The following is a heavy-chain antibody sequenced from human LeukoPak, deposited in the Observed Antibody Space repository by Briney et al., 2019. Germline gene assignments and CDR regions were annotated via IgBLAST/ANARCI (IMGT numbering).Heavy chain of an antibody. J-gene: IGHJ2*01. CDR2: ISGSGSGGST. Sequence: GGSLRLSCAASGFTFSIYAMSWVRQAPGTGLEWVSGISGSGSGGSTNYADSVKGRFTISRDNSKNILYLQMNSLRAEDTAVYYCARDLFLWYFDLWGRGTLVTVSS. CDR1: GFTFSIYA. CDR3: ARDLFLWYFDL. D-gene: IGHD2-21*01. V-gene: IGHV3-23*01.